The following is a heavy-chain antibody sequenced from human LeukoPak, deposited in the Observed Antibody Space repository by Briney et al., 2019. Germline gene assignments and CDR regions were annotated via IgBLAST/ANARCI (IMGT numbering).Heavy chain of an antibody. D-gene: IGHD1-26*01. J-gene: IGHJ5*02. CDR3: ARVGARGFDP. Sequence: SETLSLTCTVSGGSISSYYWGWIRQPPGKGLEWIGSIYYSGSTYYNPSLKSRVTMSVDTSKNQFSLKLSSVTAADTAVYYCARVGARGFDPWGQGTLVTVSS. V-gene: IGHV4-39*07. CDR1: GGSISSYY. CDR2: IYYSGST.